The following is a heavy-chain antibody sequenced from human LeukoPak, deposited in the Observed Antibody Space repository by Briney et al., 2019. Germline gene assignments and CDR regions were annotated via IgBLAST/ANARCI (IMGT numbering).Heavy chain of an antibody. V-gene: IGHV1-18*01. Sequence: GASVKVSCKASGYTFTSYGISGVRQAPEQGLEWLGGINAYDGNTNYAQNLQGRVTMTTDTSTSTAYMELRSVRSDDTTVYYCARQMRQWELFATNWSDPWGKGTLVTVSS. D-gene: IGHD1-26*01. CDR1: GYTFTSYG. CDR2: INAYDGNT. J-gene: IGHJ5*02. CDR3: ARQMRQWELFATNWSDP.